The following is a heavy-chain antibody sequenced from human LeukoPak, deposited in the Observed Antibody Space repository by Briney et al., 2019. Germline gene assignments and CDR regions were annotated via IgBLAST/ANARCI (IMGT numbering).Heavy chain of an antibody. J-gene: IGHJ4*02. Sequence: PSETLSLTCAVYGGSFSGYYWSWIRQPPGKGLEWIGEINHSGSTNYNPSLKSRVTISVDTSKNQSSPKLSSVTAADTAVYYCASSGIAAAGTDYWGQGTLVTVSS. D-gene: IGHD6-13*01. V-gene: IGHV4-34*01. CDR1: GGSFSGYY. CDR3: ASSGIAAAGTDY. CDR2: INHSGST.